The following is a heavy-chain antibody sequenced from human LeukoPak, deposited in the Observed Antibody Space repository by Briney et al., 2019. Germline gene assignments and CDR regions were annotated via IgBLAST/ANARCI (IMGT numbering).Heavy chain of an antibody. CDR3: ARDWVYKIDY. Sequence: QPGGSLRLSCETAGFTFSSYVMHWVRRTPGKGLVWVSRISHDGIISYADSVKGRFTISRGNAKNTLILQMNSLRVEDTAVYYCARDWVYKIDYWGRGTLVTVSS. CDR2: ISHDGII. D-gene: IGHD5-24*01. V-gene: IGHV3-74*01. J-gene: IGHJ4*02. CDR1: GFTFSSYV.